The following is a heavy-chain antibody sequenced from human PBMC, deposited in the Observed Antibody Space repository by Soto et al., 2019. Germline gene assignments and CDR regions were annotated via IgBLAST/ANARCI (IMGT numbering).Heavy chain of an antibody. J-gene: IGHJ4*02. CDR2: IYSGGTT. Sequence: GGSLRLSCAASGFTVSSNHMSWVRQAPGKGLEWVSVIYSGGTTYYADSVKGRFTISRDNSKNTLYLQMNSLRAEDTAVYYCARESEYSNGWWFNYWGQGTLVTVPS. D-gene: IGHD6-19*01. CDR1: GFTVSSNH. CDR3: ARESEYSNGWWFNY. V-gene: IGHV3-53*01.